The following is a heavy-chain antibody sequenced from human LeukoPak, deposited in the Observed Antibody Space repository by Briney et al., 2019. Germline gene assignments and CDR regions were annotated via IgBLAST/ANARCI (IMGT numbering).Heavy chain of an antibody. V-gene: IGHV4-31*03. CDR1: GGSISSGDYY. Sequence: PSQTLSLTCTVSGGSISSGDYYWSWIRQFPGKGLEWIGCIYYSGSANYNPSLKSRVIISVDTSKNQFSLKLSSVTAADTAVYYCARKKGGSDWDYWGQGTLVTVSS. D-gene: IGHD3-9*01. J-gene: IGHJ4*02. CDR2: IYYSGSA. CDR3: ARKKGGSDWDY.